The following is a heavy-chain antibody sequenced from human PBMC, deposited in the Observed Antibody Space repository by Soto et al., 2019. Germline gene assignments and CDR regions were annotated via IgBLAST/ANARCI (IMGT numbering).Heavy chain of an antibody. J-gene: IGHJ4*02. CDR1: GFTFSSYS. V-gene: IGHV3-21*01. Sequence: GSLRLSCAASGFTFSSYSMNWVRQAPGKGLEWVSSISSSSSYIYYADSVKGRFTISRDNAKNSLYLQMNSLRAEDTAVYYCARGTSSSSGFDYWGQGTLVTVSS. CDR2: ISSSSSYI. CDR3: ARGTSSSSGFDY. D-gene: IGHD6-6*01.